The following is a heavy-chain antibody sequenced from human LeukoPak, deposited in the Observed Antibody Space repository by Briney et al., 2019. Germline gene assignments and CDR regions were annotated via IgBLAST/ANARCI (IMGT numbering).Heavy chain of an antibody. J-gene: IGHJ4*02. CDR3: ARQSRDGYNFDFDY. CDR2: IYYSGST. Sequence: SETLSLTCTVSGGSISSYYWSWIRQPPGKGLEWIGYIYYSGSTYYNPSLKSRVTISVDTSKNQFSLKLSSVTAADTAVYYCARQSRDGYNFDFDYWGQGTLVTASS. CDR1: GGSISSYY. D-gene: IGHD5-12*01. V-gene: IGHV4-59*04.